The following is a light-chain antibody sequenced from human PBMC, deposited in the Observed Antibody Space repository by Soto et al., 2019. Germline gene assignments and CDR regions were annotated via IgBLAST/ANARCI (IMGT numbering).Light chain of an antibody. CDR3: QQRSNWPT. Sequence: EIVLTQSPATLSLSPGERATLSCRASQSVSSYLAWYQQKPGQAPRLLIYDASNRATGIPAMFSGSGSGTDFTLTISSLEPEDFAVYYCQQRSNWPTFGHGTKVDIK. J-gene: IGKJ3*01. CDR2: DAS. V-gene: IGKV3-11*01. CDR1: QSVSSY.